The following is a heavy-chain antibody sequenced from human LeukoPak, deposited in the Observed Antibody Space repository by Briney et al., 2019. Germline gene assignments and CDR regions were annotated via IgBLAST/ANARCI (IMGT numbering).Heavy chain of an antibody. Sequence: ASVKVSCKASGYTFTGYYMHWVRQAPGQGLEWMGRINPNSGGTNYAQKFQGRVTMTRDTSISTAYMELSRRRSDDTAVYYCARDYYDSSGSRNFDYWGQGTLVTVSS. CDR1: GYTFTGYY. CDR3: ARDYYDSSGSRNFDY. V-gene: IGHV1-2*06. D-gene: IGHD3-22*01. J-gene: IGHJ4*02. CDR2: INPNSGGT.